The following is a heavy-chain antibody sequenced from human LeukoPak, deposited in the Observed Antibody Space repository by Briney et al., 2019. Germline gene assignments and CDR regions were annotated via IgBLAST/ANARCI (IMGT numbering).Heavy chain of an antibody. V-gene: IGHV6-1*01. J-gene: IGHJ4*02. CDR2: TYYRSKWYN. D-gene: IGHD1-14*01. Sequence: SQTLSLTCAISGDSVSNTRSAWNWIRQSPSRGLEWLGRTYYRSKWYNDYAVSVKSRITINPDTSKNQFSLQLNSVIPEDTAVYFCARVNSWTEEPDTGFDYWGQGTLVTVSS. CDR3: ARVNSWTEEPDTGFDY. CDR1: GDSVSNTRSA.